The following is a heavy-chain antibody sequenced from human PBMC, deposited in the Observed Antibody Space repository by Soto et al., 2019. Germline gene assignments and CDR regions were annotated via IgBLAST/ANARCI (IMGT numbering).Heavy chain of an antibody. V-gene: IGHV3-30*18. CDR2: LSYDGSNK. Sequence: QVQLVESGGGVVQPGRSLRLSCAASGFTFSSYGMHWVRQAPGKGLEWVAVLSYDGSNKYYADSVKGRFTISRDNSKNTLYLQMNSLRAEDTAVYYCAKWAYCSSTSCYSMWYYYGMDVWGQGTTVTVSS. D-gene: IGHD2-2*02. CDR1: GFTFSSYG. CDR3: AKWAYCSSTSCYSMWYYYGMDV. J-gene: IGHJ6*02.